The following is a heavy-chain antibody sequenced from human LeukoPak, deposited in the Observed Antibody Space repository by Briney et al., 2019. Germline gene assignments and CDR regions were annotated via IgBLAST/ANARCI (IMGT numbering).Heavy chain of an antibody. CDR2: INPNSGGT. CDR3: ARGGDIVVVPAAMDHDIKVY. V-gene: IGHV1-2*04. Sequence: GASVKVSCKASGYTFTGYYMHWVRQAPGQGLEWMGWINPNSGGTNYAQKFQGWVTMTRDTSISTAYMELSRLRSDDTAVYYCARGGDIVVVPAAMDHDIKVYWGQGTLVTVSS. J-gene: IGHJ4*02. D-gene: IGHD2-2*01. CDR1: GYTFTGYY.